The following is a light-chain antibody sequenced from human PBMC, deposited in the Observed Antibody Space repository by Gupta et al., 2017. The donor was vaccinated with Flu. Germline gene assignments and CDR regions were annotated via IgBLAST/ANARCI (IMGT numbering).Light chain of an antibody. J-gene: IGKJ5*01. V-gene: IGKV1-33*01. CDR1: QDIMTS. Sequence: DIHVALSPSSLSASVGDRVTLTCQASQDIMTSLSWYHQKPGKAPKLLICDASNRETGVSARFGGSGTGTDFSFTISSLQAEDIGTYYCQQYADLPITFGQGTRLDIK. CDR3: QQYADLPIT. CDR2: DAS.